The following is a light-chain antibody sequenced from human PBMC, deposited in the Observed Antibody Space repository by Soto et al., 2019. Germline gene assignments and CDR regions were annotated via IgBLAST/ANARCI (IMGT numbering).Light chain of an antibody. CDR1: QSVSTY. Sequence: EIVLTQSPGILSLSPGARATLSCRASQSVSTYLAWYQQRPGQAPRLLIYDASYRATDIPPRFSGSGSGTDFTLTISRLEPEDFAAYYCQHYGGSLITFGRGTRLEIK. J-gene: IGKJ5*01. CDR2: DAS. CDR3: QHYGGSLIT. V-gene: IGKV3-20*01.